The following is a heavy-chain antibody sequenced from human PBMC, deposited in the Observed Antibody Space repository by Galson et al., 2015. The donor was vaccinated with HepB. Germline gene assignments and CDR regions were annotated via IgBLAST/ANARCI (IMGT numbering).Heavy chain of an antibody. Sequence: SVKVSCKASGGTFSSYAISWVRQAPGQGLEWMGGIIPIFGTANYAQKFQGRVTITADESTSTAYMELSSLRSEDTAVYYCARWLPRDGYNFNWYFDLWGRGTLVTVSS. CDR2: IIPIFGTA. CDR1: GGTFSSYA. J-gene: IGHJ2*01. V-gene: IGHV1-69*13. CDR3: ARWLPRDGYNFNWYFDL. D-gene: IGHD5-24*01.